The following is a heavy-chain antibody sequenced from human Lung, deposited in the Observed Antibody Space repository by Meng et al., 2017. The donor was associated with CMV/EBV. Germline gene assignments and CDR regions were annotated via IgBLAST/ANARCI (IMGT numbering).Heavy chain of an antibody. Sequence: VQLGQSRAEAKKPGASGKVSCTDSGYRFTTYAMHWVRQAPGQRLEWMGWINAGNGNTKYSEKFQSRVTITRDTAASTAYMELSSLRSEDTAVYYCARTGCSSSSCYDYWGQGTLVTVSS. V-gene: IGHV1-3*01. D-gene: IGHD2-2*01. J-gene: IGHJ4*02. CDR1: GYRFTTYA. CDR2: INAGNGNT. CDR3: ARTGCSSSSCYDY.